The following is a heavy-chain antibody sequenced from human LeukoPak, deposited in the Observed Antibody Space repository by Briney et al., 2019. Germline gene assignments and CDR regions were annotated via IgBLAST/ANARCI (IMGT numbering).Heavy chain of an antibody. V-gene: IGHV1-2*06. CDR2: INPNSGGT. D-gene: IGHD3-22*01. CDR3: ARGTYYYDSSGYYSLEY. CDR1: GYTFTGYY. Sequence: ASVKVSCKASGYTFTGYYMHWVRQAPGQGLEWMGLINPNSGGTNYAQKFRGRVTMTRDTSISTAYMERSRLRSDDTAVYYCARGTYYYDSSGYYSLEYWGQGTLVTVSS. J-gene: IGHJ4*02.